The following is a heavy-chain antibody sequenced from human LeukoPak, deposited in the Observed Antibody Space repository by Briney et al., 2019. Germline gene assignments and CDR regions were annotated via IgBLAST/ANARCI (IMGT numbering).Heavy chain of an antibody. D-gene: IGHD4-11*01. CDR1: GFTFSSYR. J-gene: IGHJ4*02. CDR3: VRLYDDYTNGHFDS. CDR2: ISSSSSYI. Sequence: PGGSLRLSCAASGFTFSSYRMNWVRQAPRKGLEGVSYISSSSSYIYYADSVKGRFTISRHNAKNSLYLQLNSLRAEDTAVYYCVRLYDDYTNGHFDSWGQGTLVTVSS. V-gene: IGHV3-21*05.